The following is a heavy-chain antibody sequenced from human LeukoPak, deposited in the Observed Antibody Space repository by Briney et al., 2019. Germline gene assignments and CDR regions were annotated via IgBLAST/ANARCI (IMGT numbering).Heavy chain of an antibody. J-gene: IGHJ5*02. D-gene: IGHD3-10*01. Sequence: GESLRLSCAASGFSFASYAMSWVRQAPGKGLVWVSRINADGSSTSYADSVKGRFTISRDNAKNTLYLQMNSLRAEDTAVYYCARGNYNWFDPWGQGTLVTVSS. V-gene: IGHV3-74*01. CDR3: ARGNYNWFDP. CDR2: INADGSST. CDR1: GFSFASYA.